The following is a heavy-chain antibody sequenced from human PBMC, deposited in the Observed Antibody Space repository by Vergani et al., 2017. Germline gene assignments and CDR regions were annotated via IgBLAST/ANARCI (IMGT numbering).Heavy chain of an antibody. V-gene: IGHV3-49*03. J-gene: IGHJ6*02. D-gene: IGHD6-13*01. CDR2: IRSIAYGGTT. Sequence: EVQLVESGGGLVQPGRSLRLSCTASGFTFGDYAMSWFRQAPGKGLEWVGFIRSIAYGGTTEYAASVKGRFTISRDDSKSIAYLQMNSLKTVDTAVYYCTGDHMGVGRIAAAGRSYYYNGMDVWGQGTTVTVSS. CDR1: GFTFGDYA. CDR3: TGDHMGVGRIAAAGRSYYYNGMDV.